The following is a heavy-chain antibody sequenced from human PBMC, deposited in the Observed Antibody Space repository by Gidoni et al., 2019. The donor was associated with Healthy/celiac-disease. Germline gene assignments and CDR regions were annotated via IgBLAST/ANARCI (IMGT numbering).Heavy chain of an antibody. Sequence: EVQLLESGGGLVQPGGSLRLSCAASGFPFSSYAMSWVRQAPGKGLEWVSAISGSGGSTYYADSVKGRFTITRDNSKNTLYLQMNSLRAEDTAVYYCAKGFGSYGYLYFDLWGRGTLVTVSS. V-gene: IGHV3-23*01. D-gene: IGHD5-18*01. CDR2: ISGSGGST. J-gene: IGHJ2*01. CDR3: AKGFGSYGYLYFDL. CDR1: GFPFSSYA.